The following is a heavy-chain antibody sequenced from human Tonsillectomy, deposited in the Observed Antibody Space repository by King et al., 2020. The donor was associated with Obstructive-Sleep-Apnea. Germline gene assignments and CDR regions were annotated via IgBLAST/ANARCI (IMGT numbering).Heavy chain of an antibody. Sequence: VQLVESGGVVIQPGGSLRLSCAASGFTFDDYAMHWVRQAPGRGPEWVSLITWDGDTTYYADSVKSRFTISSDNSKNSLYLQMNNLRPEDTAFYYCAKDFDTNDSRDYWGQGTLVTVSS. J-gene: IGHJ4*02. CDR3: AKDFDTNDSRDY. V-gene: IGHV3-43D*03. CDR1: GFTFDDYA. D-gene: IGHD2-8*01. CDR2: ITWDGDTT.